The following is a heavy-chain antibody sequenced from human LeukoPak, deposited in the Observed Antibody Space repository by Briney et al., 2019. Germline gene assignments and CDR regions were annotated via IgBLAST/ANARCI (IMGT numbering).Heavy chain of an antibody. J-gene: IGHJ2*01. CDR2: IYQSGST. V-gene: IGHV4-38-2*01. CDR1: GYSISSGYY. CDR3: ARKPNWYFDL. Sequence: SETLSLTCAGSGYSISSGYYCGWLRPSPGKGLEWIGSIYQSGSTHYNPSLKSRGTISVDTSKNQFSLKLSSVTAADTAVYYCARKPNWYFDLWGRGTLVTVSS.